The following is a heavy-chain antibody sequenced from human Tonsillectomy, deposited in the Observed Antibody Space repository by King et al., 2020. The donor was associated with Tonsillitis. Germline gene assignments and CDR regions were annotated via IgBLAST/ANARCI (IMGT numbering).Heavy chain of an antibody. CDR3: ARSYYDSSGYYLGDY. CDR1: GFTFSSYG. J-gene: IGHJ4*02. D-gene: IGHD3-22*01. Sequence: VQLVESGGGVVQPGRSLRLSCAASGFTFSSYGMHWVRQAPGKGLEWVAVVWYDGSNKYYADSVKGRFTISRDNSKNTLYLQMNSLRAEDTAVYYCARSYYDSSGYYLGDYWGQGTLVTVSS. V-gene: IGHV3-33*08. CDR2: VWYDGSNK.